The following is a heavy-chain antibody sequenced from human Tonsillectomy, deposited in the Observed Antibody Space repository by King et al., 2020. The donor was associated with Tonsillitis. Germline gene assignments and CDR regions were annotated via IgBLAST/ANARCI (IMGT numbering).Heavy chain of an antibody. CDR2: LIGRDGST. J-gene: IGHJ4*02. CDR1: GFTFSTFD. V-gene: IGHV3-23*04. Sequence: VQLVESGGGLLQPGGSLRLSCAASGFTFSTFDMSWVRQAPGKGLEWVSGLIGRDGSTYYADSVRGRFAISRDNSQNTLYLEMNSLRAEDTAVYYCAKGAHLDYWGQGTLVTVSS. CDR3: AKGAHLDY.